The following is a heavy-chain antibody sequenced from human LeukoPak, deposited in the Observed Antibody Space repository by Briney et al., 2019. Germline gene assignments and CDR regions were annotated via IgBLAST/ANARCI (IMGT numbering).Heavy chain of an antibody. Sequence: GGSLRLSCAASGFTFSSYGMHWVRQAPGKGLEWVVVISYDGSNKYYADSVKGRFTISRDNSKNTLYLQMNSLRAEDTAVYYCANQSPYYFWGQGTLVTVSS. D-gene: IGHD3-10*01. J-gene: IGHJ4*02. CDR1: GFTFSSYG. CDR3: ANQSPYYF. CDR2: ISYDGSNK. V-gene: IGHV3-30*18.